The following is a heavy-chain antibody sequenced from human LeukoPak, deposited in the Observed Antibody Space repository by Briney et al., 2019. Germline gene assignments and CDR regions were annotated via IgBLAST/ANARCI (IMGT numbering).Heavy chain of an antibody. Sequence: PGGSLRLSCAASGFTFSTYWMHWVRQGPGKGLVWVSRINHDGSGTSHADSVKGRITISRDNAKNTLYLQMNSLRAEDTAVYYCARDSGSGSYSGYWGLGTLVTVSS. J-gene: IGHJ4*02. V-gene: IGHV3-74*01. D-gene: IGHD3-10*01. CDR1: GFTFSTYW. CDR3: ARDSGSGSYSGY. CDR2: INHDGSGT.